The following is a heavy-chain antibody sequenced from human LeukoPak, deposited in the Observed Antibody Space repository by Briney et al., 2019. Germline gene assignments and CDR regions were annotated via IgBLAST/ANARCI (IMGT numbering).Heavy chain of an antibody. CDR2: ICWNSGSI. D-gene: IGHD3-9*01. Sequence: GRSLRLSCAASGFTFDDYAMRWVRQAPGKGLEWVSGICWNSGSICYADSVKGRFTISRDNAKNSLYLQMNSLRAEDTALYYCAKAGLNYYYCGIDVWGQGTTVTVSS. J-gene: IGHJ6*02. CDR1: GFTFDDYA. CDR3: AKAGLNYYYCGIDV. V-gene: IGHV3-9*01.